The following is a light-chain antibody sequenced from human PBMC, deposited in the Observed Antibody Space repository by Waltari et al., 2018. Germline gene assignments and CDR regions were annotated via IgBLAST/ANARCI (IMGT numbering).Light chain of an antibody. Sequence: DIQMTQSPSTLSASVGDTITITCRASQSISNYLAWYQQKPGKAPKLLIYKASSSGSGGPSRFSGSGSGTEFTLTISSLQPDDFATYSCQQYNTYSSFGQGTKLEIK. CDR3: QQYNTYSS. J-gene: IGKJ2*03. V-gene: IGKV1-5*03. CDR2: KAS. CDR1: QSISNY.